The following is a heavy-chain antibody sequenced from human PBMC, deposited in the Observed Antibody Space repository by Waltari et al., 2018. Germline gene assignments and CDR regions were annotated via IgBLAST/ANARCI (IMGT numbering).Heavy chain of an antibody. Sequence: QVQLVQSGAEVKKPGSSVKVSCKTSGGTFRNYAISWVRQAPGQGFEWLGGIKPIYPTAIYAQKFQGRVTITADESTSTAYMELSSLRSEDTAMYYCTRGGYHLWSSYPKPLYFDSWGQGTLVTVSS. CDR3: TRGGYHLWSSYPKPLYFDS. D-gene: IGHD3-3*01. J-gene: IGHJ4*02. V-gene: IGHV1-69*01. CDR2: IKPIYPTA. CDR1: GGTFRNYA.